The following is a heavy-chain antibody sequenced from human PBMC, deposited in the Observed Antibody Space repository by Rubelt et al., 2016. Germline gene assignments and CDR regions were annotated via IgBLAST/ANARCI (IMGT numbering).Heavy chain of an antibody. CDR3: ARHSRVFSYYYGMDV. J-gene: IGHJ6*02. CDR1: DGSFRGYY. CDR2: ISHRGST. Sequence: QEPLQQWGTGLLKPSETLSLTCAVYDGSFRGYYWGWIRQPPGKGLEWIAEISHRGSTNYNPSLKSRVTLSVDTFKNQFSLKLTPVTAADTAVYYCARHSRVFSYYYGMDVWGQGTTVTVSS. V-gene: IGHV4-34*01. D-gene: IGHD2-21*01.